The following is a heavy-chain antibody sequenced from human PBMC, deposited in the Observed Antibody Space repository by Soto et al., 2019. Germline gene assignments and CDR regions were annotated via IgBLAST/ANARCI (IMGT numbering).Heavy chain of an antibody. J-gene: IGHJ6*03. CDR1: GFTFSSYW. V-gene: IGHV3-7*01. CDR3: ARDAVTIFGVVIHYMDV. CDR2: IKQDGSEK. D-gene: IGHD3-3*01. Sequence: EVQLVESGGGLVQPGGSLRLSCAASGFTFSSYWMSWVRQAPGKGLERVANIKQDGSEKYYVDSVKGRFTISRDNAKNSLYLQMNSLRAEDTAVYYCARDAVTIFGVVIHYMDVWGKGTTVTVSS.